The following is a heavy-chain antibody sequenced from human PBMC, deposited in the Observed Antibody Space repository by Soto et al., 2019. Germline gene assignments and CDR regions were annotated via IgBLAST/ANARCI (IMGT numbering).Heavy chain of an antibody. Sequence: ETLSLTCAVYGGSFSGYYWNWIRQPPGKGLEWIGEINHSGSTNYHPSLLSRVTISADTSMNEFSLRLSSVTAADTAVYYCARLNGYCVTTGCHGYYGMDVWGQGTTVTVS. D-gene: IGHD2-2*03. CDR1: GGSFSGYY. CDR3: ARLNGYCVTTGCHGYYGMDV. CDR2: INHSGST. J-gene: IGHJ6*02. V-gene: IGHV4-34*01.